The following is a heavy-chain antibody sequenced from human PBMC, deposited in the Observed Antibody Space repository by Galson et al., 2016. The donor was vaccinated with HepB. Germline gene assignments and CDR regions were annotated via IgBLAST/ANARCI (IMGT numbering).Heavy chain of an antibody. CDR1: GFTFSSSA. V-gene: IGHV3-48*01. J-gene: IGHJ6*02. Sequence: SLRLSCAASGFTFSSSAMAWVRQAPGKGLGWISHISGSSSTIYYADSVKGRFTISRDNANNSLYLHLNSLRAADTAVYYCAREYKWNSLWGALDVWGQGTTVTVSS. D-gene: IGHD1-1*01. CDR2: ISGSSSTI. CDR3: AREYKWNSLWGALDV.